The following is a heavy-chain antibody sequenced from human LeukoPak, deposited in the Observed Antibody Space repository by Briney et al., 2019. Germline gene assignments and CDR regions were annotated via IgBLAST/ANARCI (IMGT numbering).Heavy chain of an antibody. Sequence: PSETLSLTCTVSGGSISNYYWSWIRQPPGEGLEWIGFISYTGSTNYNPSLKSRVTVFVDTSKNQFSLKVTSLTAADTAVYYCARTIKSGNYYWFDPGAREPWSPSPQ. CDR3: ARTIKSGNYYWFDP. CDR1: GGSISNYY. J-gene: IGHJ5*02. V-gene: IGHV4-59*01. CDR2: ISYTGST. D-gene: IGHD1-26*01.